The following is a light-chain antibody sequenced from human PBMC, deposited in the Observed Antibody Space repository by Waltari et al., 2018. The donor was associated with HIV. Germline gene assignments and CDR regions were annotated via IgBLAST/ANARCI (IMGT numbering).Light chain of an antibody. Sequence: QSVLTQPPSASGTPGQSGTIFCSGSTSNIGHNFVSLFQQFPGMAPKLLIYRNNQRPSGVPERFSGSKAGTSASLAISGLRSEDEADDYSAGWDDRLSDWVFGGGTKLTVL. V-gene: IGLV1-47*01. J-gene: IGLJ3*02. CDR2: RNN. CDR3: AGWDDRLSDWV. CDR1: TSNIGHNF.